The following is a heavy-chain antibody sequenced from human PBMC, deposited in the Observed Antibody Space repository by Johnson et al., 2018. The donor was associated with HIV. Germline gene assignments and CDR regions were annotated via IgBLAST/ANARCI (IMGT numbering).Heavy chain of an antibody. CDR3: ARDLRFNRTVQGLIIISGVFDM. J-gene: IGHJ3*02. V-gene: IGHV3-15*01. D-gene: IGHD3-10*01. Sequence: VQLVESGGGLVKPGGSLRLSCAASGFTFSNAWMSWVRQAPGLGLEWVGRIKSKTDGGTTDYAAPVKGRFTISRDDSKNTLYLQMNSLRAEDTAVYYCARDLRFNRTVQGLIIISGVFDMWGQGTVVSVSS. CDR2: IKSKTDGGTT. CDR1: GFTFSNAW.